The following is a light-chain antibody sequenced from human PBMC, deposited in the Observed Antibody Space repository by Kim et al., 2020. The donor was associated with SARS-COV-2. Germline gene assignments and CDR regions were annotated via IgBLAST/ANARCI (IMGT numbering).Light chain of an antibody. Sequence: DIQMTQSPSTLSASVGDRVTITCRASQSISSWLAWYQQKPGKTPNLLIYKASSLETRVPSRFSGSGSGTEFTLTISSLQPDDFATYYCQQNNSYPWTFGQGTKVDIK. V-gene: IGKV1-5*03. CDR3: QQNNSYPWT. J-gene: IGKJ1*01. CDR1: QSISSW. CDR2: KAS.